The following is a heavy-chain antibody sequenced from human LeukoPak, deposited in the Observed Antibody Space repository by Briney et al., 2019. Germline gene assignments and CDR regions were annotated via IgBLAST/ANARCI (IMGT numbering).Heavy chain of an antibody. V-gene: IGHV1-8*02. Sequence: SVTLSLKASVYTFTCYDINWVRQAPAQGLERMGWMNTNSGNTDYTPKLQGRVTITMNTSINTSYMKLSSLIAEDTPVYYFPKEGYFDSWGPGTLVTVSS. CDR2: MNTNSGNT. J-gene: IGHJ4*02. CDR1: VYTFTCYD. CDR3: PKEGYFDS.